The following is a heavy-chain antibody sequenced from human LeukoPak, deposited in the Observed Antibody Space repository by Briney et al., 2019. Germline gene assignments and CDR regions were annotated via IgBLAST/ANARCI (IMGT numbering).Heavy chain of an antibody. Sequence: SETLSLTCAVYGGSFSGYYWSWIRQPPGKGLEWIGEINHSGSTNYNPSLKSRVTISVDTSKNQFSLKLSSVTAADTAVYYCARGREGYDSSGYVDYWGQGTLVTVSS. CDR2: INHSGST. CDR3: ARGREGYDSSGYVDY. D-gene: IGHD3-22*01. CDR1: GGSFSGYY. J-gene: IGHJ4*02. V-gene: IGHV4-34*01.